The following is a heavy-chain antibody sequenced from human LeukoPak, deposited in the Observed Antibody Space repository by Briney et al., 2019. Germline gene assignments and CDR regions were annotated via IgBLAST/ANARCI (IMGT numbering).Heavy chain of an antibody. V-gene: IGHV3-15*01. Sequence: GGSLRLSCAASGFTFSNAWMSWVRQAPGKGLEWVGRIKSKPDGGTTDYAAPVKGRFTISRDDSKNTLYLEMNSLKTEDTAVYYCTRFTGVTMMVVVFTTGGYFNYWGQGTLVTVSS. CDR3: TRFTGVTMMVVVFTTGGYFNY. CDR2: IKSKPDGGTT. D-gene: IGHD3-22*01. J-gene: IGHJ4*02. CDR1: GFTFSNAW.